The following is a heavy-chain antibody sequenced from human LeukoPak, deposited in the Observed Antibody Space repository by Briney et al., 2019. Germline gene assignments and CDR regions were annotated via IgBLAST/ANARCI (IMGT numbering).Heavy chain of an antibody. CDR3: ARGLPSYGNIYYYYYGMDV. V-gene: IGHV1-8*01. D-gene: IGHD5-18*01. J-gene: IGHJ6*02. CDR2: MNPNSGNT. Sequence: GASVKVSCKASGHTFTSYDINWVRQATGQGLEWMGWMNPNSGNTGYAQKFQGRVTMTRNTSISTAYMELSSLRSEDTAVYYCARGLPSYGNIYYYYYGMDVWGQGTTVTVSS. CDR1: GHTFTSYD.